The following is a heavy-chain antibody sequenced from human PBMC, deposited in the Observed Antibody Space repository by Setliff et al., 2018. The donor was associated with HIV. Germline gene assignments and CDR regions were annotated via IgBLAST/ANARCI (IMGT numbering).Heavy chain of an antibody. CDR3: ARVYCSTTSCNDEYFYDY. Sequence: SVKVSCKASGDTFSRYAISWVRQAPGQGLEWMGRIIPIFDASNYAQKFQGRVTITADKSTSTAYMELSSLRSEDTALYYCARVYCSTTSCNDEYFYDYWGQGTLVTVSS. J-gene: IGHJ4*01. V-gene: IGHV1-69*06. CDR1: GDTFSRYA. D-gene: IGHD2-2*01. CDR2: IIPIFDAS.